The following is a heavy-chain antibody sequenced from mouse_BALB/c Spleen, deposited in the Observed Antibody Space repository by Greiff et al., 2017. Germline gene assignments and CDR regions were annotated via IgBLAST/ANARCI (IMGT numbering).Heavy chain of an antibody. CDR1: GYSITSDYA. J-gene: IGHJ3*01. CDR3: ARGENYRCDGSWFAY. Sequence: VQLQQSGPGLVKPSQSLSLTCTVTGYSITSDYAWNWIRQFPGNKLEWMGYISYSGSTSYNPSLKSRISITRDTSKNQFFLQLNSVTTEDTATYYCARGENYRCDGSWFAYWGQGTLVTVSA. D-gene: IGHD2-14*01. V-gene: IGHV3-2*02. CDR2: ISYSGST.